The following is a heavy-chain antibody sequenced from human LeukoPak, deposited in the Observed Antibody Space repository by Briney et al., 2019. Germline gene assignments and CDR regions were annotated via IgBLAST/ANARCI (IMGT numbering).Heavy chain of an antibody. CDR3: ASGDEAGSSSGSYAY. Sequence: ASVKVSCKASGYTFTSYGISWVRQAPGQGLEWMGWISAYNGNTNYAQKLQGRVTMTTDTSTRTAYMELRSLRSDDTAVYYCASGDEAGSSSGSYAYWGQGTLVTVSS. CDR2: ISAYNGNT. J-gene: IGHJ4*02. D-gene: IGHD6-19*01. V-gene: IGHV1-18*01. CDR1: GYTFTSYG.